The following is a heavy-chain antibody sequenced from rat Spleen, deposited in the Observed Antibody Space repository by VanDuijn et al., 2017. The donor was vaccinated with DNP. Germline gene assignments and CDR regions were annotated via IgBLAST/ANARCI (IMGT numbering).Heavy chain of an antibody. CDR3: AGSPESSYIYLPWAY. CDR2: IWNTGGT. V-gene: IGHV2-47*01. D-gene: IGHD1-2*01. J-gene: IGHJ3*01. CDR1: GLSLTSNS. Sequence: QVQLKESGPGLVQPSQTLSLTCTVSGLSLTSNSVSWIRQPPGKGLEWMGVIWNTGGTRYNSALKSRLTIIKDTSKSQVFLKMHSLQIEDTATYYCAGSPESSYIYLPWAYWGQGTLVTVSS.